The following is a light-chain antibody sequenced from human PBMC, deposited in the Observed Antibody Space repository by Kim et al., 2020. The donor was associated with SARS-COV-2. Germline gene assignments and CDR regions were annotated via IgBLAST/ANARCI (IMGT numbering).Light chain of an antibody. CDR1: QSVRTY. CDR3: KQRGNWPT. V-gene: IGKV3-11*01. J-gene: IGKJ5*01. CDR2: DAS. Sequence: EIVLTQSPATLSLSPGERATLSCRASQSVRTYLAWYQQKPGQAPRLLIYDASNRATGIPARFSGSGSGTDFTLTISSLEPEDFAVYYCKQRGNWPTSGEGRRLGIK.